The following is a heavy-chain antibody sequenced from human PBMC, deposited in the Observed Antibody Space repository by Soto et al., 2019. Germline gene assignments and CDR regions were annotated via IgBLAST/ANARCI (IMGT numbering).Heavy chain of an antibody. CDR3: AKDDYGDSFEGDAFDI. CDR2: ISGSGGST. D-gene: IGHD4-17*01. J-gene: IGHJ3*02. CDR1: GFTFSSYA. V-gene: IGHV3-23*01. Sequence: EVQLLESGGGLVQPGGSLRLSCAASGFTFSSYAMSWVRQAPGKGLEWVSAISGSGGSTYYADSVKGRFTISRDNSKNTLYLQMNSLRAEDTAVYYCAKDDYGDSFEGDAFDIWGQGTMVTVSS.